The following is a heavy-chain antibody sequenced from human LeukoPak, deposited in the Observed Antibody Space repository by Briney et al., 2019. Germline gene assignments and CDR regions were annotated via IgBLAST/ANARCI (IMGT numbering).Heavy chain of an antibody. J-gene: IGHJ4*02. D-gene: IGHD3-9*01. V-gene: IGHV3-30-3*01. Sequence: GRSLRLSCAASGFTFNRYAIHWVRQAPGKGLEWVTVIASDGNDQHYADSVKGRFTISRDNSKNTVFLQMNSLRIENTAVYYCARDFDQGGADYYFAYWGQGTLVTVSS. CDR3: ARDFDQGGADYYFAY. CDR1: GFTFNRYA. CDR2: IASDGNDQ.